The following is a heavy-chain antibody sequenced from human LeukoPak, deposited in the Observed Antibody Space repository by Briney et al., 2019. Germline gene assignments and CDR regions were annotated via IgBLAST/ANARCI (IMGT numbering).Heavy chain of an antibody. CDR2: ISTYDGHA. CDR1: GYSFTSYG. J-gene: IGHJ3*02. D-gene: IGHD4-17*01. Sequence: ASVKVSCKASGYSFTSYGITWVRQAPGQGLEWMGWISTYDGHANYAQKLQGRVTLTTDTSTDTAYMELSSLRSEDTAVYYCATDHQRLRPPEGAFDIWGQGTMVTVSS. CDR3: ATDHQRLRPPEGAFDI. V-gene: IGHV1-18*01.